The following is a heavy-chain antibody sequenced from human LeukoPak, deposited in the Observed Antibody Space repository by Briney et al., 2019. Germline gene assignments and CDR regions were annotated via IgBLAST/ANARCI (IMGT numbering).Heavy chain of an antibody. V-gene: IGHV1-18*01. CDR3: ARSGRGTYYYFDL. Sequence: GGSLRLSCAASGFTFTSYGISWVRQAPGQGLEWMGWISAYNGNTNYAQKLQGRVTMTTDTSTSTAYMELRSLRSDDTAVYYCARSGRGTYYYFDLWGQGTLVTVSS. CDR1: GFTFTSYG. D-gene: IGHD1-26*01. J-gene: IGHJ4*02. CDR2: ISAYNGNT.